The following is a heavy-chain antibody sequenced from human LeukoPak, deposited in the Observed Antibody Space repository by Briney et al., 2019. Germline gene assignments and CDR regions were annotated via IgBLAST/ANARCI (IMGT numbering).Heavy chain of an antibody. J-gene: IGHJ3*02. Sequence: SETLSLTCTVSGGSISSYYWSWIRQPPGKGLEWIGYIYYSGSTNYNPSLKSRVTISVDTSKNQFPLKLSPVTAADTAVYYCARLDSSSLSSSYPSDIWGQGTMVTVSS. CDR2: IYYSGST. D-gene: IGHD6-13*01. V-gene: IGHV4-59*08. CDR1: GGSISSYY. CDR3: ARLDSSSLSSSYPSDI.